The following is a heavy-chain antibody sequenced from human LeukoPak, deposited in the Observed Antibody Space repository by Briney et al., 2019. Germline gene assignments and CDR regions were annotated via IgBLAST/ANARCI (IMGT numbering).Heavy chain of an antibody. Sequence: GGSLRLSCAASGFTFSSYEMNWVRQAPGKGLEWVSYISSGGSSIFYADSVKGRFAISRDNAKSSLYLQMNSLRAEDTAVYYCARDRGSTGYDLYDYWGQGTLVTVSS. J-gene: IGHJ4*02. CDR2: ISSGGSSI. CDR1: GFTFSSYE. D-gene: IGHD5-12*01. CDR3: ARDRGSTGYDLYDY. V-gene: IGHV3-48*03.